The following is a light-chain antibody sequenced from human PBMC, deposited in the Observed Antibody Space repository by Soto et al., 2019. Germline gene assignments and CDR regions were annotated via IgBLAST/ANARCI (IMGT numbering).Light chain of an antibody. CDR2: DAS. J-gene: IGKJ4*01. CDR1: QPISSHNY. Sequence: EIVLTQSPATLSLSQGERATLSCRASQPISSHNYLAWYQQKPGQAPRLLIYDASNRATGIPARFSGSGSGTDFTLTISSLEPEDFAVYYCQQRSNWFLTFGGGTKVDIK. V-gene: IGKV3-11*01. CDR3: QQRSNWFLT.